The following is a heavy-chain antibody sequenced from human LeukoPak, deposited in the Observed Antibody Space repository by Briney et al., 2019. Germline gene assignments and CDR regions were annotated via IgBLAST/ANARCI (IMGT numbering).Heavy chain of an antibody. CDR3: ARQVVVPAAIQYYYYGMDV. J-gene: IGHJ6*02. CDR1: GGSIXXGGYY. CDR2: IYYSGST. Sequence: LXLTXXVXGGSIXXGGYYWSWIRQHPXTGLEWIGYIYYSGSTYYNPSLKSRVTISVDTSKNQFSLKLSSVTAADTAVYYCARQVVVPAAIQYYYYGMDVWGQGTTVTVSS. D-gene: IGHD2-2*01. V-gene: IGHV4-31*03.